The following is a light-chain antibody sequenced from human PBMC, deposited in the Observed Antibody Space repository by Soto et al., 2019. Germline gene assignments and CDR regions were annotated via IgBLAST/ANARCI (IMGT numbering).Light chain of an antibody. Sequence: DIQMPQSPSSMSASVEDRVTITCRTSQSIEYFLNWYQQKPGKAPKLLISAASGLQSGVPSRFRGSGSGTHFTLTITSLQPEDFATYYCQQSYTTPITFGQGTRLEL. CDR1: QSIEYF. J-gene: IGKJ5*01. CDR3: QQSYTTPIT. CDR2: AAS. V-gene: IGKV1-39*01.